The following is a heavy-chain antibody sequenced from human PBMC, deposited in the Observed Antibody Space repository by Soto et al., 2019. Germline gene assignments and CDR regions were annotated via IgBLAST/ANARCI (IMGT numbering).Heavy chain of an antibody. CDR2: IYHSGST. Sequence: PSVTLCLTCAVAGGYLISGGYCWSWNRPPPGKGLEWIGYIYHSGSTYYNPSLKSRVTISVDRSKIQFSLKLSSVTAADTALYYCARSQTTVTSYDFWGQGTLVTVSS. CDR1: GGYLISGGYC. J-gene: IGHJ4*02. CDR3: ARSQTTVTSYDF. D-gene: IGHD4-17*01. V-gene: IGHV4-30-2*01.